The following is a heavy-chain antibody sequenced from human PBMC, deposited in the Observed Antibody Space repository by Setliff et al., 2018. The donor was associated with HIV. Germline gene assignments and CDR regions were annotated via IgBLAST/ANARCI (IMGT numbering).Heavy chain of an antibody. Sequence: SETLSLTCSVSGGSISSGSYYWTWVRQPAGKGPEWIGHIYTNGYTNYNPSLKSRVTISVDTSKNQFSLRLTSVTAADTAVYYCARAPPGIQNDAFDVWGQGTMVTVS. J-gene: IGHJ3*01. V-gene: IGHV4-61*09. CDR1: GGSISSGSYY. CDR3: ARAPPGIQNDAFDV. CDR2: IYTNGYT.